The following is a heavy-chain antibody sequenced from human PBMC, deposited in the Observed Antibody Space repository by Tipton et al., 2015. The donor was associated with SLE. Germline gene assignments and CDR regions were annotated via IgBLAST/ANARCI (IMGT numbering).Heavy chain of an antibody. CDR2: IYYTGST. CDR3: ARARGPPAAVDY. V-gene: IGHV4-59*11. J-gene: IGHJ4*02. D-gene: IGHD6-13*01. Sequence: LRLSCTVSGGSLSSHYWSWIRQPPGKALEWIGYIYYTGSTNYNPSLKSRVTISVDRSKNQFSLKLSSVTAADTAVYYCARARGPPAAVDYWGQGTLVTVSS. CDR1: GGSLSSHY.